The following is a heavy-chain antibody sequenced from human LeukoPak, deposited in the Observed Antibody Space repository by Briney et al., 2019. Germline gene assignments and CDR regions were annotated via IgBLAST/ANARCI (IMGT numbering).Heavy chain of an antibody. CDR1: GGSISSYY. Sequence: TSETLSLTCTVSGGSISSYYWSWIRQPPGKGLEWIGYIYYSGSTNYNPSLKSRVTISVDTSKNQFSLKLSSVTAADTAVYYCARRGGYYYDSTGRIDYWGQGTLVTVSS. CDR2: IYYSGST. D-gene: IGHD3-22*01. V-gene: IGHV4-59*12. J-gene: IGHJ4*02. CDR3: ARRGGYYYDSTGRIDY.